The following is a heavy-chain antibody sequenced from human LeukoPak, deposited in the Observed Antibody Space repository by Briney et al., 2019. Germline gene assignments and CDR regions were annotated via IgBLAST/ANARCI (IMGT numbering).Heavy chain of an antibody. J-gene: IGHJ4*02. CDR2: ISPNGVIT. Sequence: QPGGSLRLSCAASGFTFSSHGMNWVRQAPGKGLEWVSGISPNGVITYYADSVKGRFTISRDNSKGTVYLQMNSLRPEDTAIYYCAKEATSYGYRLYFDYWGQGTLVTVSS. V-gene: IGHV3-23*01. D-gene: IGHD5-18*01. CDR1: GFTFSSHG. CDR3: AKEATSYGYRLYFDY.